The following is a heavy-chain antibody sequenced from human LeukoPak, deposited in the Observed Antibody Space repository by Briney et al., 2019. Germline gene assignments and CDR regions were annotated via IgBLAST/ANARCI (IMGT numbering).Heavy chain of an antibody. CDR3: ARAGGYGLIDY. D-gene: IGHD5-18*01. Sequence: PSETLSLTCAVYGGSFSGYYWSWIRQPPGKGLEWIGEINHSGSTNYNPSLKSRVTISVDTSKNQFSLKLSSVTAADTAVYYCARAGGYGLIDYWGQGILVTVSS. CDR1: GGSFSGYY. V-gene: IGHV4-34*01. J-gene: IGHJ4*02. CDR2: INHSGST.